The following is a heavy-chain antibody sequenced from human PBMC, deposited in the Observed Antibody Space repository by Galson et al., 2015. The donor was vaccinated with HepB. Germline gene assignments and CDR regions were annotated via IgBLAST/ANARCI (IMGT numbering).Heavy chain of an antibody. CDR1: GGSISSYY. D-gene: IGHD2-2*01. V-gene: IGHV4-59*01. CDR2: IYYSGST. CDR3: ARDAVVVPAEHYYYGMDV. J-gene: IGHJ6*02. Sequence: ETLSLTCTVSGGSISSYYWSWIRQPPGKGLEWIGYIYYSGSTNYNPSLKSRVTISVDTSKNQFSLKLSSVTAADTAVYYCARDAVVVPAEHYYYGMDVWGQGTTVTVSS.